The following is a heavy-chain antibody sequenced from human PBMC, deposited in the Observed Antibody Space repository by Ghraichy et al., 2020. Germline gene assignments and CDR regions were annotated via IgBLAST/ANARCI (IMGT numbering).Heavy chain of an antibody. Sequence: GGSLRLSCAASGFTFTNYAMTWVRQAPGQGLEWVSGISGSGDSTYYADSVRGRFTISRDNSKNTLYLQMNSLRAEDTALYYCAKDRSYNNALYNFDYWGQGTLVTVSS. J-gene: IGHJ4*02. D-gene: IGHD3-10*01. CDR3: AKDRSYNNALYNFDY. CDR2: ISGSGDST. V-gene: IGHV3-23*01. CDR1: GFTFTNYA.